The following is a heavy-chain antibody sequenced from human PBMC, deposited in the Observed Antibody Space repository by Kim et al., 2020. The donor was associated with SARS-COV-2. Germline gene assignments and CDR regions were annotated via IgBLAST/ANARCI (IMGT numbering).Heavy chain of an antibody. V-gene: IGHV4-59*13. D-gene: IGHD5-18*01. CDR2: IYYSGST. CDR1: GGSISSYY. CDR3: ARARTRYSYGYNYYYGMDV. Sequence: SETLSLTCTVSGGSISSYYWSWIRQPPGKGLEWIGYIYYSGSTNYNPSLKSRVTISVDTSKNQFSLKLSSVTAADTAVYYCARARTRYSYGYNYYYGMDVWGQGTTVTVSS. J-gene: IGHJ6*02.